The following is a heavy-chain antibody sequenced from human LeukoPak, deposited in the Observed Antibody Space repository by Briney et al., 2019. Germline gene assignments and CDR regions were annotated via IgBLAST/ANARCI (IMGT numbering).Heavy chain of an antibody. CDR3: ARGYYDSSGYYFDS. J-gene: IGHJ4*02. CDR1: GFTFSSYE. CDR2: ISISGSTI. D-gene: IGHD3-22*01. Sequence: PGGSLRLSCAASGFTFSSYEMNWVRQAPGKGLEWVSYISISGSTIYYADSVKGRFTISRDNAKNSLYVQMNSLRAEDTAVYYCARGYYDSSGYYFDSWGQGTLVTVSS. V-gene: IGHV3-48*03.